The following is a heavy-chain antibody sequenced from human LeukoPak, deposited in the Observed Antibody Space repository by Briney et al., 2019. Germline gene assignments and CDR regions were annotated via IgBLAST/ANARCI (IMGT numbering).Heavy chain of an antibody. CDR1: GFTFSSYA. CDR3: ARDKQAIGSGYYYYGMDV. D-gene: IGHD2-15*01. Sequence: GRSLRLSCAASGFTFSSYAMHWVRQAPGKGLEWVAVISYDGSNKYYADSVKGRFTISRDNSKNTLYLRMNGLRAEDTAVYYCARDKQAIGSGYYYYGMDVWGQGTTVTVSS. V-gene: IGHV3-30-3*01. J-gene: IGHJ6*02. CDR2: ISYDGSNK.